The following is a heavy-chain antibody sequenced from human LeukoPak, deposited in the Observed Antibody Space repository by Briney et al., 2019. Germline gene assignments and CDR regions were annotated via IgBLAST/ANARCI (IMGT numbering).Heavy chain of an antibody. CDR2: IIPILGIA. Sequence: ASVKVSCKASGGTFSSYAISWVRQAPGQGLEWMGRIIPILGIANYAQKFQGRVTITADKSTSTAYMELSSLRSDDTAVYYCARVVDSSGWEIDYWGQGTLVTVSS. CDR1: GGTFSSYA. J-gene: IGHJ4*02. D-gene: IGHD6-19*01. V-gene: IGHV1-69*04. CDR3: ARVVDSSGWEIDY.